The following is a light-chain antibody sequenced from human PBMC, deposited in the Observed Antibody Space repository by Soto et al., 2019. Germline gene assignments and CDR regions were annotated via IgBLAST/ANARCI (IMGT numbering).Light chain of an antibody. J-gene: IGLJ1*01. Sequence: SVLTQPASVSVSPGQSITISCTGTSSDVGGYDYVSWYQLHPGKAPNLMIFEVSNRTSGVSCRFSGSKSGTTASLTISGLQAEDESNYFLRSYEISTVYLFGTGTKVTVL. CDR1: SSDVGGYDY. V-gene: IGLV2-14*01. CDR2: EVS. CDR3: RSYEISTVYL.